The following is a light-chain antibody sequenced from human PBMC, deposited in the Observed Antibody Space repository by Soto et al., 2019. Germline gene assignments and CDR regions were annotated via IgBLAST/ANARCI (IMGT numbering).Light chain of an antibody. CDR3: QQRATWPP. CDR2: DAS. J-gene: IGKJ5*01. V-gene: IGKV3-11*01. CDR1: QSVGSD. Sequence: VVLTQSPAALSLSPGERATLSCRASQSVGSDLAWYQQKPGQAPRLLIYDASNRATGIPARFSGSGSGTDFPLPISSLKPEDFAVYYCQQRATWPPFGKGTRLEIK.